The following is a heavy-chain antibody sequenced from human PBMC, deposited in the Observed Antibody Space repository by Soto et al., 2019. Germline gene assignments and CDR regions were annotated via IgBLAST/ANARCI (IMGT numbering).Heavy chain of an antibody. CDR2: ISSSSSYI. Sequence: RVCCAASWFTCGGYGMHWVRQAPGKGLEWVSSISSSSSYIYYADSVKGRFTISRDNAKNTLYLQMNSLRAEDTAVYYCAKDQASSWYEIDYWGQGTLVTLSS. J-gene: IGHJ4*02. V-gene: IGHV3-21*04. CDR3: AKDQASSWYEIDY. CDR1: WFTCGGYG. D-gene: IGHD6-13*01.